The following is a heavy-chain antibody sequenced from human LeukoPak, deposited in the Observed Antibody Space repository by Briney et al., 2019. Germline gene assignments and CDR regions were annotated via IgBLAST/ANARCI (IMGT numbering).Heavy chain of an antibody. CDR1: GGSFSGYY. CDR2: INHGGST. J-gene: IGHJ6*03. CDR3: ARNSSPYYYYYYMDV. V-gene: IGHV4-34*01. Sequence: SETLSLTCAVYGGSFSGYYWSWIRQPPGKGLEWIGEINHGGSTNYNPSLKSRVTISVDTSKNQFSLKLSSVTAADTAVYYCARNSSPYYYYYYMDVWGKGTTVTVSS. D-gene: IGHD4-23*01.